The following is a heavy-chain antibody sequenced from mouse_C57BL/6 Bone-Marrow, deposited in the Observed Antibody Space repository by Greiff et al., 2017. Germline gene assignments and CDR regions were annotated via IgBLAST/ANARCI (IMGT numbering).Heavy chain of an antibody. J-gene: IGHJ2*01. V-gene: IGHV1-50*01. CDR1: GYTFTSYW. CDR3: ARQESY. Sequence: QVQLQQPGAELVKPGASVKLSCKASGYTFTSYWMQWVKQRPGQGLEWIGEIDPSDSYTNYNQKFKGKATLTVDTSSSTAYMQLSSLTSEDSAVYDCARQESYWGRGTTLTVSS. CDR2: IDPSDSYT.